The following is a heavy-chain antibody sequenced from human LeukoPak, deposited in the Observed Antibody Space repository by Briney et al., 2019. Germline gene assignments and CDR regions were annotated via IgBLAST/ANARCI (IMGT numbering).Heavy chain of an antibody. CDR1: GFTFTSYS. CDR3: AREGRDCYNFLDY. Sequence: GGSLRLSCAASGFTFTSYSMNWVRQAPGKGLEWVSTISGGGGSTYYADSVKGRFTISRDNAKNTLYLQMNSLRAEDTAVYYCAREGRDCYNFLDYWGQGTLVTVSS. D-gene: IGHD5-24*01. CDR2: ISGGGGST. J-gene: IGHJ4*02. V-gene: IGHV3-23*01.